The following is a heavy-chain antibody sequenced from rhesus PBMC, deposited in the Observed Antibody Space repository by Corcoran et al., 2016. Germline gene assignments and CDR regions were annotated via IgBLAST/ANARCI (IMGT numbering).Heavy chain of an antibody. Sequence: QVQLQESGPGLVKPSETLSLTCAVSGGPISDDYSWSWIRQPPGKGLEWIGYIYGSGSSTNYNPSLKSRVTLSVDTSKNQLSLKLSSVTAADTAVYYCASVPRNWGQGVLVTVSS. V-gene: IGHV4S11*01. CDR2: IYGSGSST. J-gene: IGHJ4*01. CDR1: GGPISDDY. CDR3: ASVPRN.